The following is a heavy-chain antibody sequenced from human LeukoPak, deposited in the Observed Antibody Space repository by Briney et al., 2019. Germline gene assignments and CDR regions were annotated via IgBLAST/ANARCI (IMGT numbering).Heavy chain of an antibody. J-gene: IGHJ6*02. CDR3: ASCGSCYSDYYYYYGMDV. CDR2: ISAYNGNT. D-gene: IGHD2-15*01. V-gene: IGHV1-18*01. CDR1: GYTFTSYG. Sequence: GASVTVSCKASGYTFTSYGISWGRQAPRQGLERKGWISAYNGNTNYAQKLQGRVTTTTDTSTSTAYMELRSLRSDDTAVYYCASCGSCYSDYYYYYGMDVWGQGTTVTVSS.